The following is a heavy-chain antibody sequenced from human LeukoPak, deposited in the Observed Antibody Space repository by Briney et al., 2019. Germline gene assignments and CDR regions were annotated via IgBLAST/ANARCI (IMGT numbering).Heavy chain of an antibody. D-gene: IGHD6-13*01. CDR1: GFTLGTYW. V-gene: IGHV3-7*01. CDR2: IEPRGSAT. CDR3: GRFEYEAAAGD. J-gene: IGHJ4*02. Sequence: LSGGSLRLSCAASGFTLGTYWVTWVRQAPGKGLEWVANIEPRGSATYYVDPVEGRFTISRDNAKNLVYLHMNSLRAEDTALYYCGRFEYEAAAGDWGPGTLVTVSS.